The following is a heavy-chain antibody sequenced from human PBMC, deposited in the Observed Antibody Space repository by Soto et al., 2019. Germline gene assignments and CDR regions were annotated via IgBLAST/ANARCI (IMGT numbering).Heavy chain of an antibody. CDR2: ISYDGSNK. J-gene: IGHJ4*02. D-gene: IGHD5-18*01. Sequence: QVQLVESGGGVVQPGRSLRLSCAASGFTFSNYGMHWVRQAPGKGLEWVAVISYDGSNKYYADSVKGRFTISRDNSKKTLSVQMNSLRAEDTAVYYCVSSYGSIHFDYWGQGTLVTVSS. CDR1: GFTFSNYG. CDR3: VSSYGSIHFDY. V-gene: IGHV3-30*03.